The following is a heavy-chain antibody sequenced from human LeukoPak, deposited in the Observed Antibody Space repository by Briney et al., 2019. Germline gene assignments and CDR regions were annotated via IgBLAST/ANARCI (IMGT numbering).Heavy chain of an antibody. CDR1: GFTFSRFW. V-gene: IGHV3-7*04. Sequence: GGSLRLSCAASGFTFSRFWMSWVRQAPGKGLEWVANIKQDGSEKYYLDSVKGRFTISRDNAKNSLYLQMNSLRAEDTAVFYCARDGTYTDYDPDFDIWGQGTLVTVSS. J-gene: IGHJ4*02. CDR2: IKQDGSEK. D-gene: IGHD5-12*01. CDR3: ARDGTYTDYDPDFDI.